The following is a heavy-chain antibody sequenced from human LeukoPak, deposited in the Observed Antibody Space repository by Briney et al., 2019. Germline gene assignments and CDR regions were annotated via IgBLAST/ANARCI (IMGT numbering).Heavy chain of an antibody. D-gene: IGHD4-17*01. CDR2: IYTSGST. Sequence: PSETLSLTCTVSGGSISSGSYYWSWIRQPAGKGLEWIGRIYTSGSTNYNPSLKSRVTISVDTSKNQFSLKLSSVTAADTAVYYCASLYGDYVSSRDYWGQGTLVTVSS. CDR1: GGSISSGSYY. CDR3: ASLYGDYVSSRDY. V-gene: IGHV4-61*02. J-gene: IGHJ4*02.